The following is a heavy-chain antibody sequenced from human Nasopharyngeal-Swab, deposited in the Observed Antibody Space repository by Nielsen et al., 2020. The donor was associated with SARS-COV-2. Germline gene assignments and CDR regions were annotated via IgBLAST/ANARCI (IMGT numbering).Heavy chain of an antibody. J-gene: IGHJ6*02. CDR2: ISSSSSYI. CDR3: ARDGLDYDFWSAYFMDV. Sequence: GESLKISCAASGFTLNNYNFNWVRQAPGKGPEWVSSISSSSSYIYYADSVKGRFTISRDNAKNSLYLQMNSLRAEDTAVYYCARDGLDYDFWSAYFMDVWGQGTTVTVSS. D-gene: IGHD3-3*01. CDR1: GFTLNNYN. V-gene: IGHV3-21*01.